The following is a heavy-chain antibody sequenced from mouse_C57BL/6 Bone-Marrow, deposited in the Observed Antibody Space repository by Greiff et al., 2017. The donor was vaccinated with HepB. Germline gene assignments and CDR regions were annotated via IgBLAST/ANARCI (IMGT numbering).Heavy chain of an antibody. D-gene: IGHD1-1*01. Sequence: QVQLQQPGAELVMPGASVKLSCKASGYTFTSYWMHWVKQRPGQGLEWIGEIDPSDSYTNYNQKFKGKSTLTVDKSSSTSYMQHSSLTSEDSAVYYCARWGYYYGSKRYFDYWGQGTTLAVSS. CDR2: IDPSDSYT. CDR1: GYTFTSYW. J-gene: IGHJ2*01. V-gene: IGHV1-69*01. CDR3: ARWGYYYGSKRYFDY.